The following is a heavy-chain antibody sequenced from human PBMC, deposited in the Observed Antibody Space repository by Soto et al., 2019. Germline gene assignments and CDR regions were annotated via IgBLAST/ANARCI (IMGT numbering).Heavy chain of an antibody. CDR2: IYYSGST. CDR1: GGSISSGGYC. V-gene: IGHV4-31*03. Sequence: QVQLQESGPGLVKPSQTLSLTCTVSGGSISSGGYCWSWIRQHPGKGLEWIGYIYYSGSTYYNPSLKSRVTISVDTSKNQFSLKLSSVTAADTAVYYCARKATVTTCFDYWGQGTLVTVSS. CDR3: ARKATVTTCFDY. D-gene: IGHD4-17*01. J-gene: IGHJ4*02.